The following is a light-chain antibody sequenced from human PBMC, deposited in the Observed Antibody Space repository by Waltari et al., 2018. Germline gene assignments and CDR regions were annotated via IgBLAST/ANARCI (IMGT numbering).Light chain of an antibody. V-gene: IGLV2-14*03. CDR2: DVS. J-gene: IGLJ3*02. CDR1: SGDLVIGNR. CDR3: SSYTTNTRV. Sequence: QSALPQPASVSGSPGQSITISCTGTSGDLVIGNRVSWYQQYPGKAPKLMIYDVSSRPSGVSDRFSGSKSGNTASLTISGLQVEDEADYYCSSYTTNTRVFGGGTKLTVL.